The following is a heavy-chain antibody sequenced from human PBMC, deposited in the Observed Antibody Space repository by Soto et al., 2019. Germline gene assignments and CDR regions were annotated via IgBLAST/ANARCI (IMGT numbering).Heavy chain of an antibody. D-gene: IGHD6-25*01. CDR1: GFTFSTYA. V-gene: IGHV3-33*01. CDR3: ASMMGAAADEYYQH. CDR2: IWDDGTNK. J-gene: IGHJ1*01. Sequence: QVQLVESGGGVVQPGRSLRLSCAASGFTFSTYAMHWVRQASGKGLEWVADIWDDGTNKYYADSVKGRFTISRDNFKNTVYLQMNSRRAEDTAVYYCASMMGAAADEYYQHWGQGTLGTVSS.